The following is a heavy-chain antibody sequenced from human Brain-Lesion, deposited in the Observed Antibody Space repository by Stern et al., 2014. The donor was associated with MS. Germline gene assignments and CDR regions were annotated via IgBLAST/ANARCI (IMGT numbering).Heavy chain of an antibody. CDR2: INPDSGGT. CDR3: ARGRVTNLGVVFSDAFDV. Sequence: VQLVESGAEVKKPGASLKVSCTASGYTFTGYYIHWVRQAPGQGLEWMGWINPDSGGTNYGQNFKGWVTMTRDTSLNTAYMELSRLRSDDTAVYFCARGRVTNLGVVFSDAFDVWGQGTMVTVSS. D-gene: IGHD3-3*01. V-gene: IGHV1-2*04. CDR1: GYTFTGYY. J-gene: IGHJ3*01.